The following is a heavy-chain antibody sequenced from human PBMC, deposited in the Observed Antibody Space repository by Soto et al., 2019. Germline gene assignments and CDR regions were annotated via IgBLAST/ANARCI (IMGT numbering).Heavy chain of an antibody. V-gene: IGHV3-23*01. CDR3: AKDRHPDGIWTFDY. Sequence: GGSLRLSCAASGFSFSGYTMNWVRQAQGKGLEWISGINGGGGTTYYADSVKGRFTISRDDSKNILYLQINSPRAEDTAIYYCAKDRHPDGIWTFDYWGRGTLVTSPQ. CDR1: GFSFSGYT. D-gene: IGHD3-9*01. J-gene: IGHJ4*02. CDR2: INGGGGTT.